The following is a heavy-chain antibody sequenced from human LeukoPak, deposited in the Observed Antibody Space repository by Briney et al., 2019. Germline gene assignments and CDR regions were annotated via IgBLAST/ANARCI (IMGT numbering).Heavy chain of an antibody. Sequence: GGSLRLSCEASGFTLSSFGMHWVRQAPGKAPEWVAVIWNDGSDKKYVDSVNGRFTISRDNSKSTLGLQMNSLRADDTAVYYCARGLGSDYRDAFDVWGRGTMVTVSS. CDR3: ARGLGSDYRDAFDV. D-gene: IGHD6-25*01. CDR1: GFTLSSFG. V-gene: IGHV3-33*01. J-gene: IGHJ3*01. CDR2: IWNDGSDK.